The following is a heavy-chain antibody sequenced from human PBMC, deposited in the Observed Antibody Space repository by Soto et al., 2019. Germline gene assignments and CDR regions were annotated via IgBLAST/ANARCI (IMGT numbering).Heavy chain of an antibody. Sequence: PSQTLSLTCAISGDSVSSNNAAWNWIRQSPSRGLEWLGRTYYRSKWYNDYAVSVKSRITINPDTSKNQFSLQLNSVTPEDTAVYYCAREAWNTNYYYYGMDVWGQGTTVTVSS. V-gene: IGHV6-1*01. D-gene: IGHD1-1*01. CDR1: GDSVSSNNAA. CDR2: TYYRSKWYN. J-gene: IGHJ6*02. CDR3: AREAWNTNYYYYGMDV.